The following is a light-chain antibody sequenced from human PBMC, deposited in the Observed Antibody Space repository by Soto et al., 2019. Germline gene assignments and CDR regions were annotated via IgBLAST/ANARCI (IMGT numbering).Light chain of an antibody. CDR1: QSVSSSY. CDR3: QQYGSSPWT. V-gene: IGKV3-20*01. J-gene: IGKJ1*01. Sequence: EFVLTQSPCTLSLSPGDRATLSCRASQSVSSSYLAWYQQKPGQAPRLLIYGASSRATGIPDRFSGSGSGTDFTLTISRLEPEDFAVYYCQQYGSSPWTFGQGTKVDIK. CDR2: GAS.